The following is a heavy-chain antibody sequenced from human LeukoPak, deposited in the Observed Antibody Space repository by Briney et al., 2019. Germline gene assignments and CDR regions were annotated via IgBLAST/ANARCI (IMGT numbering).Heavy chain of an antibody. D-gene: IGHD1-14*01. V-gene: IGHV3-64D*09. CDR3: VKPQPGGGFDY. Sequence: PGGSLRLSCSASGFTFSIYAMHWVRQAPGKGLEYVSAISSNGGSTYYADSVKGRFTISRDNSKNTLYLQMSSLRAEDTAVYYCVKPQPGGGFDYWGQGTLVTVSS. CDR1: GFTFSIYA. CDR2: ISSNGGST. J-gene: IGHJ4*02.